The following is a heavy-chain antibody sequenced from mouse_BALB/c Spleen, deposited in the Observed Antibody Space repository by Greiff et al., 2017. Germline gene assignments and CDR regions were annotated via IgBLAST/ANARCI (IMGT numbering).Heavy chain of an antibody. Sequence: VQLQQSGAELVRPGASVKLSCTASGFNFTDYYMHWVKQRPEQGLEWIGWIDPENGDTEYAPKFQGKATMTADTSSNTAYLQLSSLTSEDTAVYYCNGDWADYWGQGTLVTVSA. J-gene: IGHJ3*01. CDR2: IDPENGDT. D-gene: IGHD3-3*01. CDR3: NGDWADY. V-gene: IGHV14-4*02. CDR1: GFNFTDYY.